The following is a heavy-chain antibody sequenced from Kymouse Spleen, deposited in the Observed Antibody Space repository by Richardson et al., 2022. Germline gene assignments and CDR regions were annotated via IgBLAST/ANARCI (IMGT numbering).Heavy chain of an antibody. V-gene: IGHV3-15*01. CDR3: TTQQLVKGYFDY. CDR1: GFTFSNAW. Sequence: EVQLVESGGGLVKPGGSLRLSCAASGFTFSNAWMSWVRQAPGKGLEWVGRIKSKTDGGTTDYAAPVKGRFTISRDDSKNTLYLQMNSLKTEDTAVYYCTTQQLVKGYFDYWGQGTLVTVSS. D-gene: IGHD6-13*01. J-gene: IGHJ4*02. CDR2: IKSKTDGGTT.